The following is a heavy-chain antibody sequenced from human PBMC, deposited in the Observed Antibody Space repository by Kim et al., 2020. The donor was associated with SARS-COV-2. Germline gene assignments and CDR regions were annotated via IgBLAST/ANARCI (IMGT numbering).Heavy chain of an antibody. J-gene: IGHJ2*01. V-gene: IGHV1-3*01. CDR1: GYTFTSYA. CDR3: ARVVPKAYWYFDL. D-gene: IGHD2-15*01. Sequence: ASVKVSCKASGYTFTSYAMHWVRQAPGQRLEWMGWINAGNGNTKYSQKFQGRVTITRDTSASTAYMELSSLRSEDTAVYYCARVVPKAYWYFDLWGRGTLVTVSS. CDR2: INAGNGNT.